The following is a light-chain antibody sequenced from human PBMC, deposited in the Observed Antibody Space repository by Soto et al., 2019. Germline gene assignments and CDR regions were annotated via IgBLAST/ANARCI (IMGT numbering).Light chain of an antibody. V-gene: IGKV3-11*01. CDR3: QQRASWPPFT. J-gene: IGKJ2*01. CDR1: QDIRNF. Sequence: EIVLAQSPATLSLSPGERATLSCRASQDIRNFLAWYQQRPGQAPRLLIYDASNRATGIPARFSGSGSGTDFTLTIVGLEPEDFAIYYCQQRASWPPFTFGQGTKLEV. CDR2: DAS.